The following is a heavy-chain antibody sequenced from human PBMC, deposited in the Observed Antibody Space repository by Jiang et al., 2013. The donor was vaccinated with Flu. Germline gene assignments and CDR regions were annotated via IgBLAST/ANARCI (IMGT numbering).Heavy chain of an antibody. Sequence: VRQAPGQGLEWMGWVNTTLEPTYAQGFTGRFVFSLDTSVSTAYLQISSLKAEDTAVYYCARGIAARSRRPGNWFDPWGQGTLVTVSS. V-gene: IGHV7-4-1*02. CDR2: VNTTLEP. J-gene: IGHJ5*02. CDR3: ARGIAARSRRPGNWFDP. D-gene: IGHD6-6*01.